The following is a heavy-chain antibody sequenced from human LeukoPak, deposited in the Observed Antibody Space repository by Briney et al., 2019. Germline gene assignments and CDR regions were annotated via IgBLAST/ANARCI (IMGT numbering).Heavy chain of an antibody. CDR2: ISAYNGNT. J-gene: IGHJ4*02. CDR1: GYTFTSYG. Sequence: ASVTVSCKASGYTFTSYGISWVRQAPGQGLEWMGWISAYNGNTNYAQKLQGRVTMTTDTSTSTAYMELRSLRSDDTAVYYCARARTAMITFGGVIPSQNDYWGQGTLVTVSS. D-gene: IGHD3-16*02. V-gene: IGHV1-18*01. CDR3: ARARTAMITFGGVIPSQNDY.